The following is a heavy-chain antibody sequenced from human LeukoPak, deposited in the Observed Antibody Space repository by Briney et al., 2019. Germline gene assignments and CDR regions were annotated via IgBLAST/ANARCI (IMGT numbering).Heavy chain of an antibody. CDR1: GYSFTSYW. CDR3: ARSPPGGIAAAGYHY. V-gene: IGHV5-51*01. D-gene: IGHD6-13*01. Sequence: GESLKISCKGSGYSFTSYWIGWVRQMPGKGLGWMGVIYPGDSDTRYSPSFQGQVTISADKSISTAYLQWSSLKASDTAMYYCARSPPGGIAAAGYHYWGQGTLVTVSS. CDR2: IYPGDSDT. J-gene: IGHJ4*02.